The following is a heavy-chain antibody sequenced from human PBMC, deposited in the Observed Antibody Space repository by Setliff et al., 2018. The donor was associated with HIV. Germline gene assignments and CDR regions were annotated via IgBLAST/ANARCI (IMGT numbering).Heavy chain of an antibody. CDR3: AKGVAGLQYYYYYMDV. J-gene: IGHJ6*03. CDR1: GGSISNYY. CDR2: LNYDGVT. V-gene: IGHV4-34*01. Sequence: PSETLSLTCSVSGGSISNYYWSWIRQPPGEGLEWIGELNYDGVTNHNPSLKSRVTISVDTSKNQFSLKLSSVTAADTAVYYCAKGVAGLQYYYYYMDVWGKGTTVTVSS. D-gene: IGHD6-19*01.